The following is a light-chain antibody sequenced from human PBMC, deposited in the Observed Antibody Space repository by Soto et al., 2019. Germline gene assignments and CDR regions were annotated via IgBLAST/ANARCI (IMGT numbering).Light chain of an antibody. J-gene: IGKJ1*01. V-gene: IGKV1-5*01. CDR2: HAS. CDR3: QQYYSTPRT. Sequence: DIQMTQSPSTLSASVGDRVTITCRASQSISNWLAWYQQKPGTAPKVLIYHASNLQSGVPSRFSGSGSGTEFTLTISSLQAEDVAVYYCQQYYSTPRTFGQGTKVDIK. CDR1: QSISNW.